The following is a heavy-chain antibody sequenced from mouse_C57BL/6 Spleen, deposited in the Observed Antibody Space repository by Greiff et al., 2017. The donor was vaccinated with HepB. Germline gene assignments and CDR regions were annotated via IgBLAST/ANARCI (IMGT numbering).Heavy chain of an antibody. Sequence: QVQLKESGAELVKPGASVKLSCKASGYTFTSYWMHWVKQRPGQGLEWIGMIHPNSGSTNYNEKFKSKATLTVDKSSSTAYMQLSSLTSEDSAVYYCASPLLRYAMDYWGQGTSVTVSS. CDR3: ASPLLRYAMDY. CDR1: GYTFTSYW. D-gene: IGHD2-1*01. V-gene: IGHV1-64*01. J-gene: IGHJ4*01. CDR2: IHPNSGST.